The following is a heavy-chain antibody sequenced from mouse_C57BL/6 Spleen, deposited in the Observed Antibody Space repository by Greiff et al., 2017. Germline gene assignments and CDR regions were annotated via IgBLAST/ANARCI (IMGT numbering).Heavy chain of an antibody. CDR1: GYSFTDYN. D-gene: IGHD1-1*01. CDR3: AITTVVAEDFDY. CDR2: INPNYGTT. J-gene: IGHJ2*01. Sequence: EVQLQQSGPELVKPGASVKISCKASGYSFTDYNLNWVKQSNGKSLEWVGVINPNYGTTSYNQKFKGKATLTVDQSSSTAYMQLNSLTSEDSAVYYCAITTVVAEDFDYWGQGTTLTVSS. V-gene: IGHV1-39*01.